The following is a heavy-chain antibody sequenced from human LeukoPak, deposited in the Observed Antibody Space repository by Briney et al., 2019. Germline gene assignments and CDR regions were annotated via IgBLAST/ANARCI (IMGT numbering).Heavy chain of an antibody. Sequence: SETLSLTCTASGGSFSSGSYYWSWIRQPPGKGLEWIGYIYYSGSTNYNPSLKSRVTISVDTSKNQFSLKLSSVTAADTAVYYCARGGGYSYGPVVFNYWGQGTLVTVSS. V-gene: IGHV4-61*01. J-gene: IGHJ4*02. CDR2: IYYSGST. CDR3: ARGGGYSYGPVVFNY. CDR1: GGSFSSGSYY. D-gene: IGHD5-18*01.